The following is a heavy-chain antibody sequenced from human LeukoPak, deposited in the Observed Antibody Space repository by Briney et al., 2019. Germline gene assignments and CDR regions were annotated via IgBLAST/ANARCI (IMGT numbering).Heavy chain of an antibody. CDR1: GITFSSYG. CDR2: ISSTGGTT. V-gene: IGHV3-23*01. CDR3: ARSSLAYCGGDCYSDLDY. J-gene: IGHJ4*02. D-gene: IGHD2-21*02. Sequence: GGSLRLSCAASGITFSSYGMSWVRQAPGKGLEWVSSISSTGGTTYYADSVKGRFTISRDNAKNSLYLQMNGLRAEDTAVYYCARSSLAYCGGDCYSDLDYWGQGTMVTVSS.